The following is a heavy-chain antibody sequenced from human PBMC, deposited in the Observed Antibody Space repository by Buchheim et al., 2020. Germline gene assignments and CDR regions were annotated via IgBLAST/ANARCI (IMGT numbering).Heavy chain of an antibody. Sequence: QVQLQQWGAGLLKPSETLSLTCAVYGGSFSGYYWSWIRQPPGKGLEWIGEINHSGSTNYNSSLKSRVTISVDTFKNQFSLRLSSVTAADTAVYYCARASEYWNYDYYYYYGMDVWGQGTT. J-gene: IGHJ6*02. V-gene: IGHV4-34*01. CDR3: ARASEYWNYDYYYYYGMDV. CDR2: INHSGST. D-gene: IGHD1-7*01. CDR1: GGSFSGYY.